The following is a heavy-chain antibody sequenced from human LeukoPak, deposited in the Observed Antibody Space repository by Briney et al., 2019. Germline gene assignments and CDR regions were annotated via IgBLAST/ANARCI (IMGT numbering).Heavy chain of an antibody. CDR1: GFTVSSNY. D-gene: IGHD6-19*01. J-gene: IGHJ4*02. Sequence: GGSLRLSCAASGFTVSSNYMSWVRQAPGKGLEWVSVIYSGGSTYYADSVKGRFTISRDNSKNTLYLQMNSLRAEDTAVYYCARDLAVAAEDYWGQGTLVTVPS. V-gene: IGHV3-66*01. CDR3: ARDLAVAAEDY. CDR2: IYSGGST.